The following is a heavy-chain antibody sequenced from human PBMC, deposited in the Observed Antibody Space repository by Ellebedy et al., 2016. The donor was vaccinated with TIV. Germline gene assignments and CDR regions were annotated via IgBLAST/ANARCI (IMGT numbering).Heavy chain of an antibody. V-gene: IGHV3-15*01. CDR2: IKSKTDGGPT. CDR1: GFTFSNAW. J-gene: IGHJ4*02. Sequence: PGGSLRLSCAASGFTFSNAWMSWVRQAPGKGLEWVGRIKSKTDGGPTDYAAPVKGRFTISRDDSTNTLYLQMNSLTTEDTAVDYCTTDPSGYRYGYSDYWGQGNLVTVSS. CDR3: TTDPSGYRYGYSDY. D-gene: IGHD5-18*01.